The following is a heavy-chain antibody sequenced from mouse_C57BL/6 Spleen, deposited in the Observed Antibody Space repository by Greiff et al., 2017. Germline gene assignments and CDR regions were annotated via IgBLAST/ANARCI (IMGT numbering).Heavy chain of an antibody. D-gene: IGHD1-1*01. Sequence: QVQLQQSGAELVKPGASVKLSCKASGYTFTSYWMQWVKQRPGQGLEWIGEIDPSDSYTNYNQKFKGKATLTVDTSSSTAYMQLSSLTSEDSAVYYCARSVTTVFMDYWGQGTSVTVSS. CDR3: ARSVTTVFMDY. J-gene: IGHJ4*01. CDR2: IDPSDSYT. V-gene: IGHV1-50*01. CDR1: GYTFTSYW.